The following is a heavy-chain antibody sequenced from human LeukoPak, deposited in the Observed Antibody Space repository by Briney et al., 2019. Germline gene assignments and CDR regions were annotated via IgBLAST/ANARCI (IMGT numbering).Heavy chain of an antibody. Sequence: GGSLRLSCAASRITLSNYGLHWVRQAPGKGLEWVAVIWYDGSNKYYADSVKGRFTISGDNSKNTLYLQMNSLRAEDTAVYYCARDLGSSWAYFDYWGQGTLVTVSS. CDR1: RITLSNYG. J-gene: IGHJ4*02. V-gene: IGHV3-33*01. CDR2: IWYDGSNK. D-gene: IGHD6-13*01. CDR3: ARDLGSSWAYFDY.